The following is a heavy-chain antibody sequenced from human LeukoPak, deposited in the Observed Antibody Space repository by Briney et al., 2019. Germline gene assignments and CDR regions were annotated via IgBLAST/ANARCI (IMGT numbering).Heavy chain of an antibody. V-gene: IGHV3-7*01. CDR3: AKYERIGVGGIDY. D-gene: IGHD3-16*01. Sequence: PGGSLRLSCAASGFTFSNYWMSWVRQAPGKGLEWVANIKQDGSDRYYVDSVEGRFTISRDNAKNSLYLQMNSLRAEDTAVYYCAKYERIGVGGIDYWGQGTLVTVSS. CDR1: GFTFSNYW. J-gene: IGHJ4*02. CDR2: IKQDGSDR.